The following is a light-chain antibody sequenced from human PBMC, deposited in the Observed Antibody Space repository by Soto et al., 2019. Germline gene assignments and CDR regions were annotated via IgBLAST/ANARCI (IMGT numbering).Light chain of an antibody. CDR2: DVS. CDR1: SSDVGGYNY. V-gene: IGLV2-14*03. Sequence: QSALTQPASVSGSLGQSITISCTGTSSDVGGYNYVSWYQHHPGKAPKLMIYDVSNRPSGVSNRFSGSKSGNTASLTISGLQPEDEADYYCCSYTTSNTSQIVFGTGTKVTVL. J-gene: IGLJ1*01. CDR3: CSYTTSNTSQIV.